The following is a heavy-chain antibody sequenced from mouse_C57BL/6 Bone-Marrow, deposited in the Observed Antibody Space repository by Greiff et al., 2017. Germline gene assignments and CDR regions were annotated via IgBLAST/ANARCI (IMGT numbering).Heavy chain of an antibody. CDR2: INPSNGYT. V-gene: IGHV1-7*01. D-gene: IGHD2-3*01. Sequence: QLQQSGAALSPPSATSPLSRHPTDYTFPIYFIHFLKHIPLHVLEFIGYINPSNGYTKYNQKFKDKATLTADKSSSTAYMQLSSLTYEDSAVYYCARGGWLLRSAMDYWGQGTSVTVSS. CDR3: ARGGWLLRSAMDY. J-gene: IGHJ4*01. CDR1: DYTFPIYF.